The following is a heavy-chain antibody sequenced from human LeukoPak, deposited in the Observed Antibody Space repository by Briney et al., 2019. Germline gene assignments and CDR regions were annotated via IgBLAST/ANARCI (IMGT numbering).Heavy chain of an antibody. CDR3: ARYPSTVPGAFDS. V-gene: IGHV1-69*13. CDR2: IIPIFGTA. Sequence: SVKVSCKASGGTFSSYAISWVRQAPGQGLEWMGGIIPIFGTANYAQKFQGRVTITADESTSTAYMELSSLRSEDTAVYYCARYPSTVPGAFDSWGQGTMATVSS. CDR1: GGTFSSYA. D-gene: IGHD4-11*01. J-gene: IGHJ3*02.